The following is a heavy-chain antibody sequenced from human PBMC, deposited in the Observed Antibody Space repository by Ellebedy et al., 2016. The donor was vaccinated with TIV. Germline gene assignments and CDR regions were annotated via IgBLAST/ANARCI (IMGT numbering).Heavy chain of an antibody. CDR2: IYYSGST. Sequence: SETLSLTCTVSGGSISSYYWSWIRQPPGKGLEWIGYIYYSGSTNYNPSLKSQVTISVDTSKNQFSLKLSSVTAADTAVYYCARDRAYYDFWSGYSNYYGMDVWGQGTTVTVSS. D-gene: IGHD3-3*01. CDR3: ARDRAYYDFWSGYSNYYGMDV. V-gene: IGHV4-59*01. J-gene: IGHJ6*02. CDR1: GGSISSYY.